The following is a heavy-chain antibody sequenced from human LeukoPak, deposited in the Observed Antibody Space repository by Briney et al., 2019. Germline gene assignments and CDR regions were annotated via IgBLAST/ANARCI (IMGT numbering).Heavy chain of an antibody. J-gene: IGHJ4*02. CDR2: ISAYNGNT. CDR1: GGTFSSYA. CDR3: ARVTNIVGAIDY. D-gene: IGHD1-26*01. V-gene: IGHV1-18*01. Sequence: ASVKVSCKASGGTFSSYAISWVRQAPGQGLEWMGWISAYNGNTNYAQKLQGRVTMTRDTSISTAYMELSRLRSDDTAVYYCARVTNIVGAIDYWGQGTLVTVSS.